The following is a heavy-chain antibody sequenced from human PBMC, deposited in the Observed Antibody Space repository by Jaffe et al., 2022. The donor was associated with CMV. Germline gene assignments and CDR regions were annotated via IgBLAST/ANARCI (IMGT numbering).Heavy chain of an antibody. D-gene: IGHD3-10*01. CDR3: ASPGPYGSGSSQRYWFDP. CDR1: GGSISSSSYY. V-gene: IGHV4-39*01. CDR2: IYYSGST. J-gene: IGHJ5*02. Sequence: QLQLQESGPGLVKPSETLSLTCTVSGGSISSSSYYWGWIRQPPGKGLEWIGSIYYSGSTYYNPSLKSRVTISVDTSKNQFSLKLSSVTAADTAVYYCASPGPYGSGSSQRYWFDPWGQGTLVTVSS.